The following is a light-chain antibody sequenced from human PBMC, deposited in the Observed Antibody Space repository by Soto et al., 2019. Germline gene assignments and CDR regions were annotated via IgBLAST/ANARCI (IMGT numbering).Light chain of an antibody. CDR3: QHYYSYPRT. CDR1: QGISSY. J-gene: IGKJ1*01. CDR2: AAS. V-gene: IGKV1-8*01. Sequence: AIRMTQSPSSFSASTGDRVTITCRVSQGISSYLAWYQQKPGKAPKLLIYAASTLQSGVPSRFSGSGSGTDFTLTISCLQSEDFATYYCQHYYSYPRTFGQGTKVEIK.